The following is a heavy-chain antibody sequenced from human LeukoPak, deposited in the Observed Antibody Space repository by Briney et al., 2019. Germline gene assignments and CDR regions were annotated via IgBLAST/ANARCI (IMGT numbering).Heavy chain of an antibody. CDR1: GGSISSYY. CDR3: ARVGLTYYDFWSGYRKPYYFDY. V-gene: IGHV4-59*01. J-gene: IGHJ4*02. D-gene: IGHD3-3*01. CDR2: IYYSGST. Sequence: PSETLSLTCTVSGGSISSYYWSWIRQPPGKGLEWIGYIYYSGSTNYNPSLKSRVTISVDTSKNQFSLKLSSVTAADTAVYYCARVGLTYYDFWSGYRKPYYFDYWGQGTLVTVSS.